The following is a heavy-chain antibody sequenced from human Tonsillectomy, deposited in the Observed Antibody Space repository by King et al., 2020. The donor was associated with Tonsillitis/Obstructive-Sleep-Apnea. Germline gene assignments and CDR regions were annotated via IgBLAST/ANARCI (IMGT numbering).Heavy chain of an antibody. D-gene: IGHD3-9*01. CDR3: ARGKDILTGYYPYYYYYMDV. CDR1: GFTFSGYW. J-gene: IGHJ6*03. Sequence: VQLVESGGGLVQPGGSLRLSCAASGFTFSGYWMSWVRQAPGKGLEWVANIKQDGSEKYYVDSVKGRFTISRDNAKNSLYLQINSLRAEDTAVYYCARGKDILTGYYPYYYYYMDVWGKGTTVTISS. CDR2: IKQDGSEK. V-gene: IGHV3-7*01.